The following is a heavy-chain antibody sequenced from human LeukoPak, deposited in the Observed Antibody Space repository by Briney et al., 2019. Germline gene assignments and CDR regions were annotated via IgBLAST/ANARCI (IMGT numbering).Heavy chain of an antibody. CDR2: ISSSSSTI. CDR1: GFTFSSYS. Sequence: GGSLRLSCAASGFTFSSYSMNWVRQAPGKGLEWVSYISSSSSTIYYADSVKGRFTISRDNAKNSLYLQMNSLRAEDTAVYYCARGDGSGSYTTFDYWGQGTLVTVSS. V-gene: IGHV3-48*04. J-gene: IGHJ4*02. CDR3: ARGDGSGSYTTFDY. D-gene: IGHD3-10*01.